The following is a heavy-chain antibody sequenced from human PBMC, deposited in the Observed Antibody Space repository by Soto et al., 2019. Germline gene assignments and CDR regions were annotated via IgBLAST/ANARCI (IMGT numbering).Heavy chain of an antibody. CDR1: GFTFSSYS. Sequence: SGGSLRLSCAASGFTFSSYSMSWVRQAPGKGLDWVSGISGSGGTTYYADSVKGRFTISRDNPKNTVFVQMNSLRPEDTAIYYCAKERNDFWSGTTGGFDHWGQGLLVTVSS. V-gene: IGHV3-23*01. CDR3: AKERNDFWSGTTGGFDH. D-gene: IGHD3-3*01. CDR2: ISGSGGTT. J-gene: IGHJ4*02.